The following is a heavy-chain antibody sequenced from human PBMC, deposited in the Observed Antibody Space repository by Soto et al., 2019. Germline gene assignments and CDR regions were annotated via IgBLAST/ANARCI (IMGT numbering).Heavy chain of an antibody. Sequence: GASVKVSCKASGYTFTSYGISWVRQAPGQGLEWMGWISAYNGNTNYAQKLQGRVTMTTDTSTSTAYMELRSLRSDDTAVYYCARDGGGSRSPYKNYIWFDPWGQGTLVTVSS. V-gene: IGHV1-18*01. CDR3: ARDGGGSRSPYKNYIWFDP. CDR1: GYTFTSYG. D-gene: IGHD2-15*01. CDR2: ISAYNGNT. J-gene: IGHJ5*02.